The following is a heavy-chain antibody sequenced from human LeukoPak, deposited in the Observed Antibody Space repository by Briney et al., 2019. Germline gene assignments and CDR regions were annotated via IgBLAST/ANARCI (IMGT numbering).Heavy chain of an antibody. CDR3: AKIAFSGSYYGGFDY. V-gene: IGHV3-30*18. Sequence: TGGSLRLSCAASGFTFSNYGMHWVRQAPGKGLEWVAIISYDGSSKYYADSVKGRFTISRDNSKSTLYLQVNSLRAEDTAVYYCAKIAFSGSYYGGFDYWGQGTLVTVSS. CDR2: ISYDGSSK. CDR1: GFTFSNYG. D-gene: IGHD1-26*01. J-gene: IGHJ4*02.